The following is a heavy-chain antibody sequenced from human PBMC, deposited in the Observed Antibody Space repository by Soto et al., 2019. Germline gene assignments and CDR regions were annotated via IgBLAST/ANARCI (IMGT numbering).Heavy chain of an antibody. CDR1: GFTFSDYS. Sequence: GGSLRLSCVASGFTFSDYSMVWVRQSPGKGLEWISSISSSSSYIYYADSVKGRFTISRDNAKNSLYLQMNSLRAEDTAVYYCARAVEVSAFDYWGQGTLVTSPQ. V-gene: IGHV3-21*01. CDR2: ISSSSSYI. CDR3: ARAVEVSAFDY. J-gene: IGHJ4*02.